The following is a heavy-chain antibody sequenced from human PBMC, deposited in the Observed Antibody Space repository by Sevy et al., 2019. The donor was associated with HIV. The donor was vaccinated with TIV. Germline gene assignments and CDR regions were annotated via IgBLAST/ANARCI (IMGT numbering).Heavy chain of an antibody. J-gene: IGHJ6*02. CDR1: GFSFSRYG. V-gene: IGHV3-30*18. D-gene: IGHD3-16*01. CDR2: ISFDGGNK. CDR3: AKGLSSIYPYSMDV. Sequence: GGSLRLSCEASGFSFSRYGMHWVRQVAGKGLEWVAVISFDGGNKYYSDSVRGRFAISRDNSENTMHLQMNNLRLDDTAVYYCAKGLSSIYPYSMDVWGQGTTVTVSS.